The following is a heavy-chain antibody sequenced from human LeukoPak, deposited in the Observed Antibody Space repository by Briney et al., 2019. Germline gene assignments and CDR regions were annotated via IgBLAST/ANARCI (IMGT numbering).Heavy chain of an antibody. CDR2: IYPGDFDT. Sequence: GESLKISCQVSGYSFTTYWIAWVRQLPGKGLEWLGIIYPGDFDTRYSPSFQGQVTISADKTISTAYLQWSSLKASDSAMYYCARPRDSGSIASDFDYWGQGTLVTVSS. D-gene: IGHD6-6*01. J-gene: IGHJ4*02. CDR1: GYSFTTYW. V-gene: IGHV5-51*01. CDR3: ARPRDSGSIASDFDY.